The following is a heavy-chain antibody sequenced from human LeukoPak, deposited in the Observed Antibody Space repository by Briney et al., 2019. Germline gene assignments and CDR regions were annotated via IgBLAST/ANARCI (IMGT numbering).Heavy chain of an antibody. D-gene: IGHD2-15*01. CDR2: FDPEDGET. CDR3: ATEFTIPGGHDAFDI. J-gene: IGHJ3*02. CDR1: GYTLTELS. V-gene: IGHV1-24*01. Sequence: ASVEVSCKVSGYTLTELSMHWVRQAPGKGLEWMGGFDPEDGETIYAQKFQGRVTMTEDTSTDTAYMELGSLRSEDTAVYYCATEFTIPGGHDAFDIWGQGTMVTVSS.